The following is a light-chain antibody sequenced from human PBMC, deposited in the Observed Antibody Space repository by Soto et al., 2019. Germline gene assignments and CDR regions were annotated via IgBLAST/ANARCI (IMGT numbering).Light chain of an antibody. Sequence: DIQMTQSPSSLSASVGDRVTITCRASQSIVTYLNWYLQKPGKAPKLLIYAASNLQSGVPSRFSGSGSGTDFTLTISSLQPEDFATYFCQQSYSTPPWTFGQRTKVDI. CDR1: QSIVTY. CDR3: QQSYSTPPWT. CDR2: AAS. V-gene: IGKV1-39*01. J-gene: IGKJ1*01.